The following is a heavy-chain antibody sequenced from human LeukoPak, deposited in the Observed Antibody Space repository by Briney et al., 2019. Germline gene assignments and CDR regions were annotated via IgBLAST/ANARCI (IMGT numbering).Heavy chain of an antibody. Sequence: ASVKDSCKASGYTFTDYYMHWVRQAPGQGLEWMGWINPYSGGTNYAQNFQGRVTMTRDTSISTGYMELSRLGSDDTAVYYCARIRGGNNYHFDYWGQGTLVTVSS. CDR2: INPYSGGT. CDR3: ARIRGGNNYHFDY. V-gene: IGHV1-2*02. J-gene: IGHJ4*02. CDR1: GYTFTDYY. D-gene: IGHD1-26*01.